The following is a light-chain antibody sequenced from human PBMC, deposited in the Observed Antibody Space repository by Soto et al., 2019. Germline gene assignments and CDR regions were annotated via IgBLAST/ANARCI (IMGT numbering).Light chain of an antibody. CDR1: GSNIGSNT. J-gene: IGLJ2*01. CDR3: AAWDDSLNGPHVV. Sequence: QSVLTQPPSASGTPGQRVTISCSGSGSNIGSNTVNWYQQLPGTAPKLLIYSNNQRPSGVPDRFSGSKSGTSASLAISGLQSEDEAEYYCAAWDDSLNGPHVVFGGGTKLTVL. CDR2: SNN. V-gene: IGLV1-44*01.